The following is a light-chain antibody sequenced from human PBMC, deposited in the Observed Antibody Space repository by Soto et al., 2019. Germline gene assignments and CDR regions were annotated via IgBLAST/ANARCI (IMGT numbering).Light chain of an antibody. Sequence: DIQMTQSPSTLSASVGDRISITCRASQNITNWLAWYQQKPGKAPKLLIYDVSSLQSGVPSRFSGSESGTEFTLTISSLQPEDFATYYCQQLNSYPLTFGGGTKVDIK. CDR1: QNITNW. V-gene: IGKV1-5*01. J-gene: IGKJ4*01. CDR2: DVS. CDR3: QQLNSYPLT.